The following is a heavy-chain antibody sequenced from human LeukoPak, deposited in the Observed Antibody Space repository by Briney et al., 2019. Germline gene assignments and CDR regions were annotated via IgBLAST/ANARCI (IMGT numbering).Heavy chain of an antibody. V-gene: IGHV1-2*02. CDR1: GYTFTGYY. D-gene: IGHD6-19*01. J-gene: IGHJ4*02. CDR2: INPNSGGT. Sequence: ASVKVSCKASGYTFTGYYMHWVRQAPGQGLEWMGWINPNSGGTNYAQKFQGRVTMTRDTSISTAYMELSRLRSDGTAVYYCATIGYSSGWYYFDYWGQGTLVTVSS. CDR3: ATIGYSSGWYYFDY.